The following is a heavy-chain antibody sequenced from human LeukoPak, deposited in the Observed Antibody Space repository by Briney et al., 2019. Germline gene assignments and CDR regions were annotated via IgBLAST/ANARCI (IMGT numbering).Heavy chain of an antibody. J-gene: IGHJ4*02. CDR2: IYHSGST. Sequence: SETLSLTCTVSGDSISSSNWWSWVRQPPGKGLEWIGEIYHSGSTNYNPSLKSRVTISVDKSKNQFSLKLSSVTAADTAVYYCASLSWISSDQDYWGQGTLVTVSS. D-gene: IGHD6-6*01. CDR3: ASLSWISSDQDY. V-gene: IGHV4-4*02. CDR1: GDSISSSNW.